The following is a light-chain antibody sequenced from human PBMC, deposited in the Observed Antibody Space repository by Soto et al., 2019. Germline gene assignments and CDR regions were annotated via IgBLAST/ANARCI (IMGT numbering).Light chain of an antibody. Sequence: QSVLTQPASVSGSPGQSITISCTGTSSDVGSYNLVSCYQQHPGKAPKLMIYEVSKRPSGVSPRFSGSKSGTTASLTISGLQAEDEDDDYCCSYAGSSTYVFGTGTKVTVL. CDR2: EVS. CDR3: CSYAGSSTYV. CDR1: SSDVGSYNL. V-gene: IGLV2-23*02. J-gene: IGLJ1*01.